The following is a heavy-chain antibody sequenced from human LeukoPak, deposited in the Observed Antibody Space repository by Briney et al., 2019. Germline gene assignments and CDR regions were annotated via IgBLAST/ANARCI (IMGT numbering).Heavy chain of an antibody. CDR2: INHSGST. D-gene: IGHD3-3*01. Sequence: SETLSLTCAVYGGSFSGYYWSWIRQPPGNGLEWIGEINHSGSTNYNPSLKSRVTISVDTSKNQFSLKLSSVTAADTAVYYCASLHYDFWSGYSHFDYWGQGTLVTVSS. J-gene: IGHJ4*02. CDR3: ASLHYDFWSGYSHFDY. V-gene: IGHV4-34*01. CDR1: GGSFSGYY.